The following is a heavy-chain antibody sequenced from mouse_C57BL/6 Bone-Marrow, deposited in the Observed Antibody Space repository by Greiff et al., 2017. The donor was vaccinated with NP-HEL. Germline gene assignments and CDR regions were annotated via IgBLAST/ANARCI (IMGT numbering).Heavy chain of an antibody. CDR2: IWSGGST. CDR3: ARKRDAGGARDY. V-gene: IGHV2-2*01. Sequence: VQGVESGPGLVQPSQSLSITCTVSGFSFTSYGVPWVRQSPGQGLEWLGVIWSGGSTDYNAAFITSLSIRKDNSKSKVFFKINILQADDTAIYYCARKRDAGGARDYWGQGTSVTVSS. D-gene: IGHD2-3*01. J-gene: IGHJ4*01. CDR1: GFSFTSYG.